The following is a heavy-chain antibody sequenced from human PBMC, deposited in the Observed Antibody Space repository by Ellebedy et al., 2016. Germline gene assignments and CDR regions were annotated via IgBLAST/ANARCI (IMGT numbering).Heavy chain of an antibody. Sequence: GESLKISXAAAGFSFKDFFMSWVRQAPGKRLEWVSTISGGGDATYFADSVKGRFTISRDNSRYTLYLQMDSLRAADTAVYYCYYGHYSGSWGQGTLVTVSS. J-gene: IGHJ4*02. D-gene: IGHD4-17*01. CDR3: YYGHYSGS. CDR2: ISGGGDAT. CDR1: GFSFKDFF. V-gene: IGHV3-23*01.